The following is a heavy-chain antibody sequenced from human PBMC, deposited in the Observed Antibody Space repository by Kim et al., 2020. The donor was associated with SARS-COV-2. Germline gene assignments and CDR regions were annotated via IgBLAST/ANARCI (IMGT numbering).Heavy chain of an antibody. D-gene: IGHD4-17*01. CDR2: ISYDGSNK. CDR3: ARDGGMTTVTTNYYYGMDV. Sequence: GGSLRLSCAASGFTFSTYAMHWVRQAPGKGLEWMAVISYDGSNKYYADSVKGRFTISRDNSKNTLYLQMNSLRAEDTAVYYCARDGGMTTVTTNYYYGMDVWGQGTTVTVSS. V-gene: IGHV3-30*04. CDR1: GFTFSTYA. J-gene: IGHJ6*02.